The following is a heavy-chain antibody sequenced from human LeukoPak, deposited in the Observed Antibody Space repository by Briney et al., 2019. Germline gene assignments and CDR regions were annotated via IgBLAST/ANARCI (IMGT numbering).Heavy chain of an antibody. J-gene: IGHJ4*02. Sequence: SGGSLRLSCAASGFTFSSYAMHWVRQAPGKGLEWVAVISYDGSNKYCADSVKGRFTISRDNSKNTLYLQMNSLRAEDTAVYYCARASSTHCSSTSCYPDYWGQGTLVTVSS. D-gene: IGHD2-2*01. CDR1: GFTFSSYA. CDR2: ISYDGSNK. CDR3: ARASSTHCSSTSCYPDY. V-gene: IGHV3-30*04.